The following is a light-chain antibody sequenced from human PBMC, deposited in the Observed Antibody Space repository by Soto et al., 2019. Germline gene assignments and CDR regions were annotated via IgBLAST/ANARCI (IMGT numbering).Light chain of an antibody. V-gene: IGKV3-15*01. Sequence: EIVMTQSPATLSVSPGEGATLSGTASQSVGTKVAWYQHKTGQAPRPLIYATSTRATGIPARFSGSRSGTEFTLTISSLQSEDCAVYCCQQYNDWPPEYTFGQGTKLEI. CDR2: ATS. CDR1: QSVGTK. J-gene: IGKJ2*01. CDR3: QQYNDWPPEYT.